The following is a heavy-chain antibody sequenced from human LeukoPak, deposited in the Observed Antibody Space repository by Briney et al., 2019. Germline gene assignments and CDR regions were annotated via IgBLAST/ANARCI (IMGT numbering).Heavy chain of an antibody. J-gene: IGHJ4*02. CDR1: GFTFSSYE. CDR3: ARVKGGSYRVDY. D-gene: IGHD1-26*01. V-gene: IGHV3-48*03. CDR2: ISSSGSTI. Sequence: GGSLRLSCAASGFTFSSYEMNWVRQAPGKGLEWVSYISSSGSTIYYADSVKGRLTISRDNAKNSLYLQMNTLRAEDTAVYYCARVKGGSYRVDYWGQGTLVTVSS.